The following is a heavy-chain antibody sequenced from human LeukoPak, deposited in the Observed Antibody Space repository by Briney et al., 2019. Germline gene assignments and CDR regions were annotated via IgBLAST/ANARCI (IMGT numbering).Heavy chain of an antibody. V-gene: IGHV1-18*01. D-gene: IGHD2-2*01. Sequence: ASVKVSCKASAYTFTSYDICWVRQAPGQGLEWMGWISGYNGNTYYAQKFQGRVTMTTDTSTSTAYMELRSLRSDDTAVYYCARDRSCSSTSCYFDPWGQGTLVTVSS. CDR3: ARDRSCSSTSCYFDP. CDR2: ISGYNGNT. J-gene: IGHJ5*02. CDR1: AYTFTSYD.